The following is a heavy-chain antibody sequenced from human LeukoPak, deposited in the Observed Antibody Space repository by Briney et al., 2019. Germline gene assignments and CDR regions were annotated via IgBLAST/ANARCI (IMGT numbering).Heavy chain of an antibody. V-gene: IGHV4-39*01. D-gene: IGHD2-15*01. CDR2: IYYSGST. CDR1: GGSISSSSYY. J-gene: IGHJ4*02. CDR3: ATHPLLDY. Sequence: SETLSLTCTVSGGSISSSSYYWGWIRQPPGKGLEWIGSIYYSGSTYYNPSLKSRVSISVDPSKSQFSLKLTSVTAADTAVYYCATHPLLDYWGQGSLVTVSS.